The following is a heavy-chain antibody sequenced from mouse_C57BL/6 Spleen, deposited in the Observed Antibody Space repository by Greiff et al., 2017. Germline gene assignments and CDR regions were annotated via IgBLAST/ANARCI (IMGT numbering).Heavy chain of an antibody. Sequence: EVQLQQSGPELVKPGASVKISCKASGYSFTDYNMNWVKQSNGKSLEWIGVINPNYGTTSYNQKFKGKATLTVDQSSSTAYMQLNSLTSEDAAVYYCTHYGSSEAWFAYWGQGTLVTVSA. CDR1: GYSFTDYN. CDR2: INPNYGTT. V-gene: IGHV1-39*01. D-gene: IGHD1-1*01. J-gene: IGHJ3*01. CDR3: THYGSSEAWFAY.